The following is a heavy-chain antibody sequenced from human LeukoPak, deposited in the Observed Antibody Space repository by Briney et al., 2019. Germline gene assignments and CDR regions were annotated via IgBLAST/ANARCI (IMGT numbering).Heavy chain of an antibody. V-gene: IGHV4-34*01. CDR3: TRGSIAYYYMDV. CDR1: GGSFSGYY. D-gene: IGHD3-22*01. Sequence: SETLSLTCAVYGGSFSGYYWSWIRQPPGKGLEWIGEINHSGSTNYNPSLKSRVTISVDTSKNQFSLKLSSVTAADTAVYYCTRGSIAYYYMDVWGKGTTVTISS. CDR2: INHSGST. J-gene: IGHJ6*03.